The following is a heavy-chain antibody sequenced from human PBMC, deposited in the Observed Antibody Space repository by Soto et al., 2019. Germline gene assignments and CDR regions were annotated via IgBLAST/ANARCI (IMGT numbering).Heavy chain of an antibody. Sequence: SETLSLTCTVSNGSVSSGTYSWSWVRQPPGKGLEWIGYIYYSGTTYYTPSLKSRLTMSMDRANDHFSLNLTSVTAADTAVYFCARGHYYYGRDVWGQGITGTVSS. J-gene: IGHJ6*02. CDR2: IYYSGTT. V-gene: IGHV4-30-2*01. CDR1: NGSVSSGTYS. CDR3: ARGHYYYGRDV.